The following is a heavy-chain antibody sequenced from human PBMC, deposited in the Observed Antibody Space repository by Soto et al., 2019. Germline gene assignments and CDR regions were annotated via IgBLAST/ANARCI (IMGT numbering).Heavy chain of an antibody. CDR3: ARDKHCSSTSCYAAFQD. Sequence: QVQLVKSGGGVVQPGRSLRLSCAASGFTFSSYAMHWVRQAPGKGLEWVAVISYDGSNKYYADSVKGRFTISRDKSKNTLYLQMNSLRAEDTAVYYCARDKHCSSTSCYAAFQDWGQGTLVTVSS. CDR1: GFTFSSYA. D-gene: IGHD2-2*01. V-gene: IGHV3-30-3*01. CDR2: ISYDGSNK. J-gene: IGHJ4*02.